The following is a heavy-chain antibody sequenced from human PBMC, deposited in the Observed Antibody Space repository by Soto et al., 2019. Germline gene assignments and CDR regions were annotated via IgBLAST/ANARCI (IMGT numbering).Heavy chain of an antibody. V-gene: IGHV1-18*01. CDR1: GYTFTSYG. D-gene: IGHD3-10*01. CDR3: ARVRITMVRGVTNWFDP. Sequence: QVQLVQSGAEVKKPGASVKVSCKASGYTFTSYGISWVRQAPGQGLEWMGWISAYNGNTNYAQKLQGRVTMTTDTSTSTADMELRSLRSDDTAVYYCARVRITMVRGVTNWFDPWGQGTLVTVSS. J-gene: IGHJ5*02. CDR2: ISAYNGNT.